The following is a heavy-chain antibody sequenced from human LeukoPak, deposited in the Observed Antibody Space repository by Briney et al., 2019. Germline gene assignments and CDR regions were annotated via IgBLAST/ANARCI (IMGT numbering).Heavy chain of an antibody. J-gene: IGHJ4*02. CDR2: IIPIFGTA. D-gene: IGHD3-9*01. Sequence: SVKVSCKASGGTFSRYAISWVRQAPGQGLEWTGGIIPIFGTANYAQKFQGRVTITADESTSTAYMELSSLRSEDTAVYYCARGGYDILTGYYSIWGQGTLVTVSS. CDR1: GGTFSRYA. CDR3: ARGGYDILTGYYSI. V-gene: IGHV1-69*13.